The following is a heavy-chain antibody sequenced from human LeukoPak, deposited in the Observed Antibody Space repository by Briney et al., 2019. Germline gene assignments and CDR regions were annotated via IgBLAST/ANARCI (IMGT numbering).Heavy chain of an antibody. Sequence: GGSLRLSCAASGFTFNNYAMSWVRQAPGKGPEWLSAISGSGGSTTDADSVKGRFTTSRDNSKSTLYLQMNSLRAEDPAIYYCAKIFHTDGYYLGEHLFDAWGQGTLVTVSS. J-gene: IGHJ5*02. CDR3: AKIFHTDGYYLGEHLFDA. V-gene: IGHV3-23*01. CDR1: GFTFNNYA. D-gene: IGHD3-22*01. CDR2: ISGSGGST.